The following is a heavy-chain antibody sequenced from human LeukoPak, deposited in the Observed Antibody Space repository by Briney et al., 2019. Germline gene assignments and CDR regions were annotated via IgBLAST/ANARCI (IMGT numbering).Heavy chain of an antibody. CDR1: GASISSYY. J-gene: IGHJ3*02. V-gene: IGHV4-4*07. D-gene: IGHD3-22*01. CDR3: ARGLGDYYYDSSGDDAFDI. Sequence: SETLSLTCTASGASISSYYWSWIRQPAGKGLEWIGRIYTSGSTNYNPSLKSRVTISVDKSKNQFSLKLSSVTAADTAVYYCARGLGDYYYDSSGDDAFDIWGQGTMVTVSS. CDR2: IYTSGST.